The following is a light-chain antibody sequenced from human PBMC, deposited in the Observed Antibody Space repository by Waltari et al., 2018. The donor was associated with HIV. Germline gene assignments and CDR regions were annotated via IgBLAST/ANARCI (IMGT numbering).Light chain of an antibody. CDR2: WAS. V-gene: IGKV4-1*01. J-gene: IGKJ2*01. Sequence: DIVMTQSPDSLAVSLGERDTINCKSSQSVLSSSNNKNYLTWYQQKPGQPPKLLLFWASTRQSGVPDRFSGSGSGADFTLTISSLQAEDVAVYYCQQCYSTPYTFGQGTKLEIK. CDR1: QSVLSSSNNKNY. CDR3: QQCYSTPYT.